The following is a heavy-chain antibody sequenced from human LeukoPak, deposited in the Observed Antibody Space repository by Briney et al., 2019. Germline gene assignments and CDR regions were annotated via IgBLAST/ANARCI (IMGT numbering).Heavy chain of an antibody. Sequence: SVKVSCKASGGTFSSYAISWVRQAPGQGLEWMGGIIPIFGTANYAQKFQGRVTITTDESTSTAYMELGSLRSEDTAVYYCARFYCSSTSCPPNAFDIWGQGTMVTVSS. CDR1: GGTFSSYA. CDR3: ARFYCSSTSCPPNAFDI. V-gene: IGHV1-69*05. CDR2: IIPIFGTA. D-gene: IGHD2-2*01. J-gene: IGHJ3*02.